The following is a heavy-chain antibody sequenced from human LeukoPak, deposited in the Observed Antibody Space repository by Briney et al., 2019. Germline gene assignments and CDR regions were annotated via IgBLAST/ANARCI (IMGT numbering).Heavy chain of an antibody. CDR2: VYWDDDK. J-gene: IGHJ4*02. CDR1: GFSLSTREVG. D-gene: IGHD4-23*01. CDR3: ARRTAGNLIDH. Sequence: SGPTLVNPTQTLTLTCTFSGFSLSTREVGVGWIRQPPGEALEWLALVYWDDDKRYSPSLKSRLTITKDTSTNQVVLAMTNMDPVDTATYYCARRTAGNLIDHWGQGTLVTVSS. V-gene: IGHV2-5*02.